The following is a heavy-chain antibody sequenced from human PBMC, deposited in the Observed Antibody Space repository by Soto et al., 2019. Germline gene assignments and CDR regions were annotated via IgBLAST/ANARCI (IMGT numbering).Heavy chain of an antibody. D-gene: IGHD1-1*01. CDR1: GYTFTSYY. V-gene: IGHV1-46*01. CDR3: AVHHLGGTPG. Sequence: ASVKVSCKASGYTFTSYYMHWVRQAPGQGLEWMGIIIPSRGIASYAQKFQGRVTITADKSTSTAYMELSSLRSEDTAVYYCAVHHLGGTPGWGQGTLVTVSS. CDR2: IIPSRGIA. J-gene: IGHJ4*02.